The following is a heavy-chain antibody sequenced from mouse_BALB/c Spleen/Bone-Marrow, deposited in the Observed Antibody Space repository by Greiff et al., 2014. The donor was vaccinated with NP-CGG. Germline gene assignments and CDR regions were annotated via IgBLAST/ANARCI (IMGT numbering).Heavy chain of an antibody. J-gene: IGHJ4*01. D-gene: IGHD2-1*01. Sequence: EVKLMESGAELVKPGASVKLSCTASGFNIKDTYMHWVKQRPEQGLEWTGRIDPANGNTKYVPTFQGKATITADTSSNTAYLQFSSLTSEDTAVYYCASSGNYEGGAMDYWGQGISVTVSS. CDR3: ASSGNYEGGAMDY. CDR1: GFNIKDTY. CDR2: IDPANGNT. V-gene: IGHV14-3*02.